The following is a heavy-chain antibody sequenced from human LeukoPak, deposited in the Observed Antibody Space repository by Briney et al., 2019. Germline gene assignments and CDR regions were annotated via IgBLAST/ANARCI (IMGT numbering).Heavy chain of an antibody. CDR2: IYSGGTT. Sequence: PGGSLRLSCAVSGFSVSNSYMSWVRQAPGKGLEWVSVIYSGGTTFYADSVKGRVTISRDNSKNTLYFQMNSLRTEDTAVYYCARVSAGSGVGEFYYYGMDVWGQGTTVTVSS. V-gene: IGHV3-53*01. J-gene: IGHJ6*02. CDR1: GFSVSNSY. D-gene: IGHD3-16*01. CDR3: ARVSAGSGVGEFYYYGMDV.